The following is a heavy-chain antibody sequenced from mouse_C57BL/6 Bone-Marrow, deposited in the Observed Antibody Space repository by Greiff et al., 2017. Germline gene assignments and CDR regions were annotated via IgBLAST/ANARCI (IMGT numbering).Heavy chain of an antibody. V-gene: IGHV1-5*01. CDR1: GYTFTSYW. J-gene: IGHJ3*01. D-gene: IGHD1-1*01. CDR2: IYPGNSDT. CDR3: TRYYGSSYAWFAY. Sequence: EVQLQQSGTVLARPGASVKMSCKTSGYTFTSYWMHWVKQRPGQGLEWIGAIYPGNSDTSYNQKFKGKAKLTAVTSASTAYMELSSLTNEDSAVYYCTRYYGSSYAWFAYWGQGTLVTVSA.